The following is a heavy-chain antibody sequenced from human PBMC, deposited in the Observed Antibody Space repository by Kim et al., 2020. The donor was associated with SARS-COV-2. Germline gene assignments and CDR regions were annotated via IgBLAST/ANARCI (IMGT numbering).Heavy chain of an antibody. V-gene: IGHV3-48*03. Sequence: GGSLRLSCAASGFTFSSYEMNWVRQAPGKGLEWVSYISSSGSTIYYADSVKGRFTISRDNAKNSLYLQMNSLRAEDTAVYYCATGGYFDWVRRHGMDVWGQGTTVTVSS. CDR3: ATGGYFDWVRRHGMDV. CDR2: ISSSGSTI. D-gene: IGHD3-9*01. J-gene: IGHJ6*02. CDR1: GFTFSSYE.